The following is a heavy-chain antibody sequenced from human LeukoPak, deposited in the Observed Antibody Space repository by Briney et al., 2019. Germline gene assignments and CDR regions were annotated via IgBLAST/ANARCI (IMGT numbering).Heavy chain of an antibody. CDR3: ARDGPYGSDAFDI. V-gene: IGHV4-34*01. CDR1: GGSFSGYY. Sequence: SETLSLTCAVSGGSFSGYYWSWIRQPPGKGLEWIGEINHSGSTNYNPSLKSRVTISVDTSKNQFSLKLSSVTAADTAVYYCARDGPYGSDAFDIWGQGTMVTVSS. D-gene: IGHD4-17*01. CDR2: INHSGST. J-gene: IGHJ3*02.